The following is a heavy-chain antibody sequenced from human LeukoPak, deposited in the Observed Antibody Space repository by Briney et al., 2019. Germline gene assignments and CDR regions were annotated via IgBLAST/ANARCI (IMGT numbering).Heavy chain of an antibody. CDR2: ISSSGSTI. J-gene: IGHJ3*02. V-gene: IGHV3-48*03. CDR3: ARRQFNWGSAFDI. CDR1: GFTFSSYE. D-gene: IGHD7-27*01. Sequence: PGGSLRLSCAASGFTFSSYEMNWVRQAPGKGLEWVSYISSSGSTIYYADSVKGRFTISRDNAKNSLYLQMNSLRAEDTAVYYCARRQFNWGSAFDIWGQGTMVTVSS.